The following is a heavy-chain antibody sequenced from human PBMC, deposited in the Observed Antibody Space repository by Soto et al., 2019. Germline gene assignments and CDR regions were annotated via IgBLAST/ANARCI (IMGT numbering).Heavy chain of an antibody. J-gene: IGHJ3*02. Sequence: EVQLVETGGGLIQPGGSLRLSCAASGFTVSSNYMSWVRQAPGKGLEWVSVIYSGGSTYYADSVKGRFTISRDNSKNTLYLQMNILRAEDTAVYYCAGWYDSSGYSDAFDIWGQGTMVTVSS. CDR1: GFTVSSNY. V-gene: IGHV3-53*02. D-gene: IGHD3-22*01. CDR2: IYSGGST. CDR3: AGWYDSSGYSDAFDI.